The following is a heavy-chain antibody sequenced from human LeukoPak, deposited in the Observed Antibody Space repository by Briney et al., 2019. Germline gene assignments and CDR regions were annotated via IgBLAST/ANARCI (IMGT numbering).Heavy chain of an antibody. CDR1: GGSISGHY. CDR3: ARNDYRNYGSEFDP. CDR2: IRYTGTT. J-gene: IGHJ5*02. V-gene: IGHV4-59*11. Sequence: SETLSLTCTVSGGSISGHYWSWIRQPPGTGLEWIGYIRYTGTTNYNPSLKSRVTISVDTSKNQFTLKLSTVAAADTAIYYCARNDYRNYGSEFDPWGQGTLVTVSS. D-gene: IGHD4-11*01.